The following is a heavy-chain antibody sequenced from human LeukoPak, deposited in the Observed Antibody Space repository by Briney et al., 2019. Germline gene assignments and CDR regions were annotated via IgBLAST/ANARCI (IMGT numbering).Heavy chain of an antibody. J-gene: IGHJ6*02. CDR3: AKDVAVAGNKGMDV. CDR1: GFTFSSFW. D-gene: IGHD6-19*01. CDR2: INTDGSST. Sequence: GGSLRLSCAASGFTFSSFWMHWVRQAPGKGLVWVSRINTDGSSTDYADSVKGRFTISRDNAKNTLYLQMNSLRAEDTAVYYCAKDVAVAGNKGMDVWGQGTTVTVSS. V-gene: IGHV3-74*01.